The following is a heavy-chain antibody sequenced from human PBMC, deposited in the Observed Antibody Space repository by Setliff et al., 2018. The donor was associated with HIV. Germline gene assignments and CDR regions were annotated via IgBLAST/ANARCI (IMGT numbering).Heavy chain of an antibody. CDR3: ALAGRAVYY. CDR1: GFTFSSYW. J-gene: IGHJ4*02. V-gene: IGHV3-74*01. Sequence: GGSLRLSCVASGFTFSSYWMHWVRQVPGKGLMWVSRINSDGSSTSYADSVKGRFTISRDNAKNTLYLQMNSLRAEDTAVYYCALAGRAVYYWGQGTLVTVSS. D-gene: IGHD6-19*01. CDR2: INSDGSST.